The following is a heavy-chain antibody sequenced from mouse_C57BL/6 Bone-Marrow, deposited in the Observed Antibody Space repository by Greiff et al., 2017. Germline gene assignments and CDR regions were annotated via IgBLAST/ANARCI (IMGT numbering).Heavy chain of an antibody. J-gene: IGHJ2*01. CDR2: IDPENGDT. Sequence: EVQLQQSGAELVRPGASVKLSCTASGSNIKDDYMHWVKQRPEQGLEWIGWIDPENGDTEYASKFQGKATITADTSSNTASLQLSSLTSDDTAVYYCTRAYYYLFDYWGQGTTLTVSS. D-gene: IGHD1-1*02. CDR3: TRAYYYLFDY. V-gene: IGHV14-4*01. CDR1: GSNIKDDY.